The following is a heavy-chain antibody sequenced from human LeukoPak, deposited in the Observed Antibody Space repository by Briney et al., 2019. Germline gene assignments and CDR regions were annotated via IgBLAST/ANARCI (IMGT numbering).Heavy chain of an antibody. J-gene: IGHJ4*02. CDR2: ISYDGTNK. CDR3: ARDRGWFVPFDY. D-gene: IGHD3-10*01. Sequence: PGGSLRLSCAASGFTFSSHGIHWVRQAPDKGLEWVAFISYDGTNKYYADSVRGRFTVSRDNSKNTLYLQMNSLRGEDTALYYCARDRGWFVPFDYWGQGTLVTVSS. CDR1: GFTFSSHG. V-gene: IGHV3-30*03.